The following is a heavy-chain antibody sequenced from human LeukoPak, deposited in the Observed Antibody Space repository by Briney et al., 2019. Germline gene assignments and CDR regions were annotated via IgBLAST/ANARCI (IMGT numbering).Heavy chain of an antibody. CDR2: ISSRSDTI. V-gene: IGHV3-48*04. CDR1: GFSFSTYS. CDR3: ARETTSGY. Sequence: PGGSLRLSCAASGFSFSTYSMNWVRQAPGKGLEWISYISSRSDTIYYADSVKGRFTISRDNAKNSLSLQMNSLRAEDTAVYYCARETTSGYWGQGTLVTVSS. J-gene: IGHJ4*02. D-gene: IGHD1-1*01.